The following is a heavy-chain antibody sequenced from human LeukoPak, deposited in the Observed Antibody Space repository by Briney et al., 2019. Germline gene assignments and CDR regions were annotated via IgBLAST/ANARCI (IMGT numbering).Heavy chain of an antibody. V-gene: IGHV4-34*09. CDR2: INHSGST. J-gene: IGHJ6*04. Sequence: PSETLSLTCAVYGGSFSGYYWSWIRQPPGKGLEWIGEINHSGSTNYNPSLKSRVTISVDTSKNQFSLKLSSVTAADTAVYYCAREPIVVVVAATSYYYYYGMDVWGKGTTVTVSS. D-gene: IGHD2-15*01. CDR3: AREPIVVVVAATSYYYYYGMDV. CDR1: GGSFSGYY.